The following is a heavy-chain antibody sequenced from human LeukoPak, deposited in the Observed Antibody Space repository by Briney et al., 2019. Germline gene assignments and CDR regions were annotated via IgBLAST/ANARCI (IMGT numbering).Heavy chain of an antibody. Sequence: PSETLSLTCAVYGGSFSGYYWSWIRQPPGKGLEWIGEINHNASSNYNPSLKSRVTISVDAFKNQFSLKVKSVTAADTAIYYCARRIFDRTGEWVFDYWGQGTLVTVSS. CDR1: GGSFSGYY. CDR3: ARRIFDRTGEWVFDY. CDR2: INHNASS. J-gene: IGHJ4*02. V-gene: IGHV4-34*01. D-gene: IGHD3-3*01.